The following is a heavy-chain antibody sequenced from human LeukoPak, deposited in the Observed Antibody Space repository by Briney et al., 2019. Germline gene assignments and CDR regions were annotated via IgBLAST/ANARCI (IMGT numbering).Heavy chain of an antibody. Sequence: PSETLSLTCTVSGGSISSYYWSWIRQPPGKGREWIGYIYYRGSINYNPSLKSRVTISVHTSKNQFSLKLSSVTAADTAVYYCARGSVANYYDSGYMDVWGKGTTVTVSS. J-gene: IGHJ6*03. CDR3: ARGSVANYYDSGYMDV. D-gene: IGHD3-22*01. CDR2: IYYRGSI. CDR1: GGSISSYY. V-gene: IGHV4-59*01.